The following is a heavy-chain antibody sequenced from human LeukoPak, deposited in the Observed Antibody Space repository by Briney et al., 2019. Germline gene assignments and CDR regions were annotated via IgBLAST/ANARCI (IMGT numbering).Heavy chain of an antibody. J-gene: IGHJ4*02. CDR3: AKGPGSGWAYYFDY. CDR1: GSSCDDSS. CDR2: INCNSNNI. Sequence: GGSLTLSCPASGSSCDDSSMQSVRLAPGKGLECVSVINCNSNNIGYADSVNGRFTISRDNAKNSLYLQMNSLRAEDLALYYCAKGPGSGWAYYFDYWGQGTLVTVSS. V-gene: IGHV3-9*03. D-gene: IGHD6-19*01.